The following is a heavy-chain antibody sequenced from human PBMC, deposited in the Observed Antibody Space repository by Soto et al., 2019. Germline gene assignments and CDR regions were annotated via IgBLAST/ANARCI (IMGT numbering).Heavy chain of an antibody. Sequence: QVQLVESGGGLVKPGGSLRLSCAASGFTFSDYYMSWIRQAPGKGLEWVSYISSSGSTIYYADSVKGRFTISRDNAKNSLYLKMNSLRAEDTAVYYCARDQIRRPAYDILTVYKIVGLGYWGQGTLVTVSS. J-gene: IGHJ4*02. D-gene: IGHD3-9*01. CDR3: ARDQIRRPAYDILTVYKIVGLGY. CDR2: ISSSGSTI. CDR1: GFTFSDYY. V-gene: IGHV3-11*01.